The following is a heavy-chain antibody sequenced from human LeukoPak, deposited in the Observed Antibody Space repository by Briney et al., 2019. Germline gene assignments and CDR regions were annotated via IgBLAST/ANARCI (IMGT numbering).Heavy chain of an antibody. V-gene: IGHV4-61*02. Sequence: SETLSLTCTVSGGSISSSGYYWSWIRQPAGKGLEWIGRIYTSGSTNYNPSLKSRVTMSVDTSKNQFSLKLSSVTAADTAVYYCAREVGATAYYYYYYMDVWGKGTTVTISS. CDR2: IYTSGST. J-gene: IGHJ6*03. D-gene: IGHD1-26*01. CDR3: AREVGATAYYYYYYMDV. CDR1: GGSISSSGYY.